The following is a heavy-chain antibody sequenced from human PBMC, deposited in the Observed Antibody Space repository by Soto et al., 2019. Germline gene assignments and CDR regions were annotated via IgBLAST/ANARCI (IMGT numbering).Heavy chain of an antibody. J-gene: IGHJ4*02. CDR1: GFSFKSFA. CDR2: LSGSGENT. Sequence: GGSLRLSCVASGFSFKSFAMSWVRHAPWKGLEWVSALSGSGENTYYADSVKGRFTISRDNSKNTLYLQLNSLRAEDTGFYYCENDAGIYCWGKGVRVTVSS. D-gene: IGHD3-10*01. V-gene: IGHV3-23*01. CDR3: ENDAGIYC.